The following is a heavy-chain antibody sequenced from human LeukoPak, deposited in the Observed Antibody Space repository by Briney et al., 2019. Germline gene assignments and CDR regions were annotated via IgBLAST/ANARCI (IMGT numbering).Heavy chain of an antibody. Sequence: GGFLRLSCAASGFVFSTYWMTWARQAPGKGLEWVANINLDGTEEHYVDSSLKGRFTISRDNAKNSLYLQMTSLRVEDTAVYYCASGRHDFLHWGQGTLVTVSS. D-gene: IGHD3/OR15-3a*01. CDR3: ASGRHDFLH. J-gene: IGHJ4*02. CDR1: GFVFSTYW. CDR2: INLDGTEE. V-gene: IGHV3-7*01.